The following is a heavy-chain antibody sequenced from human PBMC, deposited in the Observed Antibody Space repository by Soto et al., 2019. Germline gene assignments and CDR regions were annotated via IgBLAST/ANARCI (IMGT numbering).Heavy chain of an antibody. J-gene: IGHJ5*02. CDR2: ISWNSGSI. D-gene: IGHD3-16*01. V-gene: IGHV3-9*01. CDR1: GLTFDDYA. CDR3: SKDSKGGRRQGGEFDT. Sequence: EAQLVESGGGLVQPGRSLRVSCAASGLTFDDYAMHWVRQAPGQGLEWVAGISWNSGSIAYADSVKGRFTSSRDNAKNSLYMKMNSLRVEDSALYYCSKDSKGGRRQGGEFDTWGQGTLVTVSS.